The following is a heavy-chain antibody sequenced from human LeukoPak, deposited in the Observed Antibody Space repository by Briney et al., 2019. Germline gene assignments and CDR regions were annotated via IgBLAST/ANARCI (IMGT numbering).Heavy chain of an antibody. D-gene: IGHD5-18*01. CDR3: ARARSSYGYGDAFDI. Sequence: PGRSLRLSCAASGCTFSTYAMHWVRQAPGKGLEWVAVISYDGSSKYYADSVKGRFTISRDNSKNTLYLQMNSLRAEDTAVYYCARARSSYGYGDAFDIWGQGTMVTVSS. CDR1: GCTFSTYA. V-gene: IGHV3-30*04. J-gene: IGHJ3*02. CDR2: ISYDGSSK.